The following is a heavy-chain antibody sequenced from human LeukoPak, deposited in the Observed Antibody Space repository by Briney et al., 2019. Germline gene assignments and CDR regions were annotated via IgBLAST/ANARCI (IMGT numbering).Heavy chain of an antibody. Sequence: EASQTLSLTCTVSGGSISSGGYYWSWIRQHPGKGLEWIGYIYYSGSTYYNPSLKSRVTISVDTSKNQFSLKLSSVTAADTAVYYCAGFTPFDPSNYYYYYGMDVWGQGTTVTVSS. CDR2: IYYSGST. V-gene: IGHV4-31*03. J-gene: IGHJ6*02. D-gene: IGHD3-9*01. CDR1: GGSISSGGYY. CDR3: AGFTPFDPSNYYYYYGMDV.